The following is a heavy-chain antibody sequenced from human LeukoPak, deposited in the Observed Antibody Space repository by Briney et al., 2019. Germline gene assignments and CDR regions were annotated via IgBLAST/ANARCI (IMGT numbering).Heavy chain of an antibody. J-gene: IGHJ3*02. CDR1: GFTFSSCW. D-gene: IGHD3-22*01. CDR3: ARDDRYDAFDI. CDR2: INQAGSEK. Sequence: GGALRLSCAASGFTFSSCWLSWVRQAPGKGLEWLANINQAGSEKYYVDSVRGRFTISRDNSKSTLYIQMNSQRAEDTGVYYCARDDRYDAFDIWGQGTMVTVSS. V-gene: IGHV3-7*03.